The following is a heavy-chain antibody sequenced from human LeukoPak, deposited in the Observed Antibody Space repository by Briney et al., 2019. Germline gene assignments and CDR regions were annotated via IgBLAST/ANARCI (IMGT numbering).Heavy chain of an antibody. D-gene: IGHD2/OR15-2a*01. V-gene: IGHV3-30*02. CDR2: IWPEGSKK. CDR1: GFTFSTYA. J-gene: IGHJ4*02. CDR3: AKLSRRAESNFDY. Sequence: PGGSLSLSCAPSGFTFSTYAMHWVRHAPGKGLEWVASIWPEGSKKFYADSVKGRSAISRENSNNTVYLQMNDLRPEDTALYCCAKLSRRAESNFDYWGQGTLLTVSS.